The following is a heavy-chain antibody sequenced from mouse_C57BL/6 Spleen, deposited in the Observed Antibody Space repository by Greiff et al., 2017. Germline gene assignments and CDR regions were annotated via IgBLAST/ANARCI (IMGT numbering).Heavy chain of an antibody. D-gene: IGHD1-1*02. Sequence: QVQLKQSGAELARPGASVKLSCKASGYTFTSYGISWVKQRTGQGLEWIGEIYPRSGNTYYNEKFKGKATLTADKSSSTAYMELRSLTSEDSAVYFCARSSMAFDYWGQGTTLTVSS. J-gene: IGHJ2*01. CDR3: ARSSMAFDY. CDR2: IYPRSGNT. V-gene: IGHV1-81*01. CDR1: GYTFTSYG.